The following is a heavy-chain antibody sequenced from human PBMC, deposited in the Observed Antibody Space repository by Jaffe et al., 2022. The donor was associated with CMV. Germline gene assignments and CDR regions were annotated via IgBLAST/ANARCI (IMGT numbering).Heavy chain of an antibody. V-gene: IGHV3-48*03. CDR1: GFTFSSYE. CDR3: ARGGPGGGGYNCLY. Sequence: EVLLVESGGGLVQPGGSLRLSCAASGFTFSSYEMNWVRQAPGKGLEWVSYISSSGSSIYYADSVKGRFTISRDNAKNSLHLQMNSLRAEDTAVYYCARGGPGGGGYNCLYWGQGALVTVSS. J-gene: IGHJ4*02. D-gene: IGHD1-1*01. CDR2: ISSSGSSI.